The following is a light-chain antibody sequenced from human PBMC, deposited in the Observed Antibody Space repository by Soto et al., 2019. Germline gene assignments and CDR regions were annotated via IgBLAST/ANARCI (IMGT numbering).Light chain of an antibody. V-gene: IGKV1-5*01. Sequence: DIKMTQSPSSLAASVGGTVNITSRASQSISGWLAWYQQKPGKAPKLLIYDASSLESGVPSRFSGSGSGTEFTLTISSLQPDDFATYYCQQYNSYPWTFGQGTKLEIK. J-gene: IGKJ1*01. CDR2: DAS. CDR1: QSISGW. CDR3: QQYNSYPWT.